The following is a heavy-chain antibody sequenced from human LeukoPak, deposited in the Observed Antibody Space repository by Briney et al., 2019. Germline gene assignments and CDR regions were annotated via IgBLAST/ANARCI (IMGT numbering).Heavy chain of an antibody. CDR2: IYYSGST. V-gene: IGHV4-59*01. Sequence: SETLSPTCTVSGGSISSYYWSWLRQPPGKGLEWIGYIYYSGSTNYNPSLKSRVTISVDTSKNQFSLKLSSVTAADTAVYYCARERGRSYGSVPYYYYYMDVWGKGTTVTVSS. CDR1: GGSISSYY. J-gene: IGHJ6*03. CDR3: ARERGRSYGSVPYYYYYMDV. D-gene: IGHD5-18*01.